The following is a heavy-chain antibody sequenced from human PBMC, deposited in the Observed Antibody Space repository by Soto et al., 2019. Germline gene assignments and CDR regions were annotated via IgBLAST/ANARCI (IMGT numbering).Heavy chain of an antibody. CDR1: GGSISSSSYF. J-gene: IGHJ4*02. CDR3: VRXYYGSGSYNHPGGAFEY. CDR2: LYYTGTT. Sequence: PSETLSLTCAVSGGSISSSSYFWGWIRQSPGKGLEWIGSLYYTGTTYYNPSLESRVTISVGSSKNQFSLQLGSVTAADTAKYYCVRXYYGSGSYNHPGGAFEYWGQGTLVTVSS. D-gene: IGHD3-10*01. V-gene: IGHV4-39*01.